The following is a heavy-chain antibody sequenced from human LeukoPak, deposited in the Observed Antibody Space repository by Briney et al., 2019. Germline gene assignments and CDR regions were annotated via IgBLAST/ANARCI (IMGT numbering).Heavy chain of an antibody. CDR1: GYTFTGYY. J-gene: IGHJ5*02. V-gene: IGHV1-2*02. CDR3: AKVVVPAAIGDWFDP. CDR2: INPNSGGT. D-gene: IGHD2-2*02. Sequence: GASVKVSCKASGYTFTGYYMHWVRQAPGQGLEWMGWINPNSGGTNYAQKFQGRVTMTRDTSISTAYMELSRLRSDDTAVYHCAKVVVPAAIGDWFDPWGQGTLVTVSS.